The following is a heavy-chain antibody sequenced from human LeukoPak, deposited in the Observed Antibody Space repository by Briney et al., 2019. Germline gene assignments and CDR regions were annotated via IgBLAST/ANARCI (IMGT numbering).Heavy chain of an antibody. CDR3: AREFLEWLSRYYYMDV. D-gene: IGHD3-3*01. Sequence: PSETLSLTCAVYGGSFSGYYWSWIGQPPGKGLEWIGEINHSGSTNYNPSLKSRVTISVDTSKNQFSLKLSSVTAADTAVYYCAREFLEWLSRYYYMDVWGKGTTVTVSS. V-gene: IGHV4-34*01. CDR2: INHSGST. J-gene: IGHJ6*03. CDR1: GGSFSGYY.